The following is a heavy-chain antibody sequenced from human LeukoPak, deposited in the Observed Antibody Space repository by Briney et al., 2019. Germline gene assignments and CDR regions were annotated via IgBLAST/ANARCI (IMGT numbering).Heavy chain of an antibody. CDR3: AREREWLDYYYYYMDV. J-gene: IGHJ6*03. CDR1: GSTFSSYA. V-gene: IGHV3-23*01. D-gene: IGHD3-3*01. CDR2: ISGSGGST. Sequence: PGGSLRLSCAASGSTFSSYAMSWVRQAPGKGLEWVSAISGSGGSTYYADSVKGRFTISRDNSKNTLYLQMNSLRAEDTAVYYCAREREWLDYYYYYMDVWGKGTTVTVSS.